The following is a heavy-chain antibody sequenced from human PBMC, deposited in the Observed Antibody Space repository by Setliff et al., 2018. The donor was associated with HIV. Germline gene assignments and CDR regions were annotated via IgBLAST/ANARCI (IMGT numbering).Heavy chain of an antibody. CDR1: GGSISNSRYY. J-gene: IGHJ3*02. CDR3: ASPSGYSGYGAFDI. V-gene: IGHV4-39*07. Sequence: SETLSLTCTVSGGSISNSRYYWSWIRQPPGKGLEWIGEVYHSGSTNYNPSLKSRVTISVDKSKNHFSLRLSSVIAADTAVYYCASPSGYSGYGAFDIWGQGTMVTVSS. D-gene: IGHD5-12*01. CDR2: VYHSGST.